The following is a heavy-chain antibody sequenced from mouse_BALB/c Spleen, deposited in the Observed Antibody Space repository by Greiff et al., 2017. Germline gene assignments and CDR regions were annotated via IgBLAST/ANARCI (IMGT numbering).Heavy chain of an antibody. V-gene: IGHV5-6-4*01. CDR1: GFTFSSYT. Sequence: EVQRVESGGGLVKPGGSLKLSCAASGFTFSSYTMSWVRQTPEKRLEWVATISSGGSYTYYPDSVKGRFTISRDNAKNTLYLQMSSLKSEDTAMYYCTRVRDGSSHWYFDVWGAGTTVTVSS. CDR3: TRVRDGSSHWYFDV. CDR2: ISSGGSYT. J-gene: IGHJ1*01. D-gene: IGHD1-1*01.